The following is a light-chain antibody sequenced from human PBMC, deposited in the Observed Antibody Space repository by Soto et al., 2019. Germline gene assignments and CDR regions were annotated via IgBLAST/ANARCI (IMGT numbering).Light chain of an antibody. Sequence: QSVLTQQPSASATPGQSVAISCSGSSSNIGNYPVNLYQQLPGTAPKLLIHTATQRPSGVPDRFSGSKSGTSASLAISGLQSEDEADYYCAAWDESLSGWVFGGGSKVTVL. J-gene: IGLJ3*02. CDR2: TAT. CDR1: SSNIGNYP. CDR3: AAWDESLSGWV. V-gene: IGLV1-44*01.